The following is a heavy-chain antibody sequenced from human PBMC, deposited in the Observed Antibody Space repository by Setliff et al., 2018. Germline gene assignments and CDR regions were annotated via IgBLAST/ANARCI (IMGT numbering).Heavy chain of an antibody. J-gene: IGHJ4*02. Sequence: GGSLRLSCAASGFTFSTYTMNWVRQAPGKGLEWVSSISSSSGYIYYADSVKGRFTISRDNARNLLYLQMNSLRADDTAVYYCATSDHDKSWRGYSDHWGQGTLVTVSS. CDR2: ISSSSGYI. CDR3: ATSDHDKSWRGYSDH. CDR1: GFTFSTYT. D-gene: IGHD3-3*01. V-gene: IGHV3-21*01.